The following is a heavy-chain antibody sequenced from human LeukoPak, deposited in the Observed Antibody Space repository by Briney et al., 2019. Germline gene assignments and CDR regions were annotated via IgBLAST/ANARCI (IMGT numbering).Heavy chain of an antibody. V-gene: IGHV3-23*01. CDR3: AREWQQLVYFDY. Sequence: GGPLRLSCAASGFTFSSYAMSWVRQAPGKGLEWVSAISGSGGSTYYADSVKGRFTISRDNSKNTLYLQMNSLRAEDTAVYYCAREWQQLVYFDYWGQGTLVTVSS. D-gene: IGHD6-13*01. J-gene: IGHJ4*02. CDR2: ISGSGGST. CDR1: GFTFSSYA.